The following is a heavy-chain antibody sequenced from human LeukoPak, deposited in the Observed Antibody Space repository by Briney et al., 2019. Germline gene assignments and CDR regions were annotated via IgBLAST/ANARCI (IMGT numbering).Heavy chain of an antibody. D-gene: IGHD3-22*01. CDR2: ISGGGGRT. CDR1: GFTFSSYV. Sequence: GGSLRLSCAASGFTFSSYVMSWVRQAPGKGLEWVSAISGGGGRTYYADSVKGRFTISRDNAKNSLYLQMNSLRAEDTAVYYCARAYYDSSGYYFDYWGQGTLVTVSS. J-gene: IGHJ4*02. CDR3: ARAYYDSSGYYFDY. V-gene: IGHV3-23*01.